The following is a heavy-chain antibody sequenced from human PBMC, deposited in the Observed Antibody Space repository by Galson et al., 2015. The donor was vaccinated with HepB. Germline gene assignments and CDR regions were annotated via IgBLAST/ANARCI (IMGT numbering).Heavy chain of an antibody. Sequence: SLTCGVSGGSIISKNWWSWVRQPPGKILEWIGEIHHSGSTNYNPSLKSRVSISVDKSKNQFSLRLTSVTAADTALYYCARHKGPFDIWGQGTLVTVSS. J-gene: IGHJ3*02. CDR2: IHHSGST. CDR1: GGSIISKNW. CDR3: ARHKGPFDI. V-gene: IGHV4-4*02.